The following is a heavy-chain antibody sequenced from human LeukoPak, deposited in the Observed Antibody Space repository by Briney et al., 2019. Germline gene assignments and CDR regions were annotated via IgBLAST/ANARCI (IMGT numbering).Heavy chain of an antibody. CDR3: ASHLYCSGGSCLDY. D-gene: IGHD2-15*01. CDR2: INHSGST. CDR1: GGSFSGYY. V-gene: IGHV4-34*01. Sequence: SETLSLTCAVHGGSFSGYYWSWIRQPPGKGLEWIGEINHSGSTNYNPSLKSRVTISVDTSKNQFSLKLSSVTAADTAVYYCASHLYCSGGSCLDYWGQGTLVTVSS. J-gene: IGHJ4*02.